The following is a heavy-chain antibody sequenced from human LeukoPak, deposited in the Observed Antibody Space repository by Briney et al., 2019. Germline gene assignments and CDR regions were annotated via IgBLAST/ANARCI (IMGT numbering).Heavy chain of an antibody. J-gene: IGHJ4*02. CDR2: IYYSGST. CDR1: GGSISSYY. Sequence: SETLSLTCTVSGGSISSYYWSWIRQPPGKGLEWIGYIYYSGSTNYNPSLKSRVTISVDTSKNQFSLKLSSMTAADTAVYYCARVDSSNWYEYRGYFDYWGQGTLVTVSS. D-gene: IGHD6-13*01. CDR3: ARVDSSNWYEYRGYFDY. V-gene: IGHV4-59*01.